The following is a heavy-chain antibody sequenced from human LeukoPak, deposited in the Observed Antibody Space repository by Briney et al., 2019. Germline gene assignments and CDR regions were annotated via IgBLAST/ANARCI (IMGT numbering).Heavy chain of an antibody. Sequence: ASVKVSCKASGYTFTSYDINWVRQATGQGLEWMGWMNPNSGNTGYAQKFQGRVTMTGDTSISTAYMELSRLRSDDTAVYYCARDLLRIGPIAQYYYGMDVWGQGTTVTVSS. D-gene: IGHD2-21*01. V-gene: IGHV1-8*01. CDR3: ARDLLRIGPIAQYYYGMDV. CDR2: MNPNSGNT. J-gene: IGHJ6*02. CDR1: GYTFTSYD.